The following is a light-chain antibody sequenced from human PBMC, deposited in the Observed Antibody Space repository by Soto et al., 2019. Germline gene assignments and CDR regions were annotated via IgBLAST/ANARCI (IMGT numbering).Light chain of an antibody. CDR2: KAS. Sequence: DIQMTQSPSTLSGSVGDRVTITCRASQTISSWLAWYQQKPWKAPKLLIYKASTLKSGVPSRFSVSRSGTEFILTISSMQPDDFAPYYCQIYNSYSEAFGKGTKVELK. V-gene: IGKV1-5*03. CDR3: QIYNSYSEA. CDR1: QTISSW. J-gene: IGKJ1*01.